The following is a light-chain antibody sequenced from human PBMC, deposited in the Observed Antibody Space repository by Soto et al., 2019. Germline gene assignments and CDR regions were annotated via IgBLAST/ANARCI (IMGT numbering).Light chain of an antibody. V-gene: IGKV3-20*01. CDR2: GIS. CDR1: QSVSSNY. J-gene: IGKJ1*01. CDR3: EQYGSSPRT. Sequence: EIVLTQSPFALSFSPGERSTRSCRASQSVSSNYFAWYQQRPGQAPRLLIYGISSRATGIPDRFSGSGSGTDFTLTISRLEPEDFAVYYCEQYGSSPRTFGQGTKVDIK.